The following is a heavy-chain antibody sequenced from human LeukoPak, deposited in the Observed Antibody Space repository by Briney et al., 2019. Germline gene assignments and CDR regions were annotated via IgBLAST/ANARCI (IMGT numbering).Heavy chain of an antibody. Sequence: GASVKVSCKASGYSFSSYTITWVRQAPGQGLAWMGSISAYNGYTNSGQKFQGRVTMTTDTSTSTAYMELRSLRSDDTAVYYCARAIVGAIKPLPYYYMDVWGKGTTVTVSS. CDR1: GYSFSSYT. CDR3: ARAIVGAIKPLPYYYMDV. V-gene: IGHV1-18*04. D-gene: IGHD1-26*01. J-gene: IGHJ6*03. CDR2: ISAYNGYT.